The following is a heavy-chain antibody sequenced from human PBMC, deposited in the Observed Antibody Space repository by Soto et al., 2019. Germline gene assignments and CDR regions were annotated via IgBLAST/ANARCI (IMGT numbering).Heavy chain of an antibody. CDR1: SCSISRRYG. D-gene: IGHD1-26*01. V-gene: IGHV4-4*02. J-gene: IGHJ4*01. CDR3: ARHLGPTGTNY. CDR2: VYHSGNT. Sequence: SETLSLNCAVCSCSISRRYGWIWVRQPPGKGLEWIGEVYHSGNTNYNPSLKSRATISVDTSKNQFSLKLSSVTATDRAVYYCARHLGPTGTNYRGQGTLVTVSS.